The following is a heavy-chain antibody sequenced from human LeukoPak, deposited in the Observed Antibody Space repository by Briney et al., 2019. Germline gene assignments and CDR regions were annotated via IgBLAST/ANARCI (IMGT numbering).Heavy chain of an antibody. CDR3: ARREQQLGFDY. D-gene: IGHD6-13*01. V-gene: IGHV4-34*01. Sequence: PSETLSLTCAVYGGSFSGYYWSWIRQPPGKGLEWIGEINHSGSTNYNPSLKSRVTISVDTSKNQFSLKLSSVTAADTAVYYCARREQQLGFDYWGQGTLVTVSS. CDR1: GGSFSGYY. J-gene: IGHJ4*02. CDR2: INHSGST.